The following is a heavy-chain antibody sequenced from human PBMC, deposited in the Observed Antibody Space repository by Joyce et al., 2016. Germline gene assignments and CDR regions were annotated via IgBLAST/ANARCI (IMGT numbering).Heavy chain of an antibody. V-gene: IGHV3-23*01. J-gene: IGHJ4*02. CDR3: AKSSGAGSTYYFDF. Sequence: EVQLLESGGGLVQPGGSPRLSCAASGFTFSSYAMYWVRQTPGKGLEWVSAISATGGSTYYAGAVKGRCTISRDSSKNTLYLQMNSLRAEDTAVYYCAKSSGAGSTYYFDFWGQGTLVTVSS. D-gene: IGHD3-10*01. CDR1: GFTFSSYA. CDR2: ISATGGST.